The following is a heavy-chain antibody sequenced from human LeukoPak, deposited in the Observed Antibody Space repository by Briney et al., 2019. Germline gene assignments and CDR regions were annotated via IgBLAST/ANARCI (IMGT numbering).Heavy chain of an antibody. CDR2: IKSKTEGGTT. V-gene: IGHV3-15*01. J-gene: IGHJ4*02. CDR3: TTELITIFGVVKDYFDY. Sequence: GGSLRLSCAASGFTFNNAWMSWVRQAPGKGLEWIGRIKSKTEGGTTDYAAPVKGRFTISRDDSKNTLYLQMNSLKTEDTAVYYCTTELITIFGVVKDYFDYWGQGTLVTVSS. CDR1: GFTFNNAW. D-gene: IGHD3-3*01.